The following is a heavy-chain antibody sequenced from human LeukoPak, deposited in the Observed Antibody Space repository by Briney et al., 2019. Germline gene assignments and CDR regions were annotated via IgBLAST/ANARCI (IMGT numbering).Heavy chain of an antibody. D-gene: IGHD2-8*01. V-gene: IGHV4-4*07. CDR3: ARHYTSGFNYFDP. CDR1: GGSISSYY. J-gene: IGHJ5*02. CDR2: IYTSGST. Sequence: KPSETLSLTCTVSGGSISSYYWSWLRQPAGKGLEWLGRIYTSGSTNYNPSLKNRVTMSVDTSKNQFSLKLSSVTAADTAVYYCARHYTSGFNYFDPWGQGTLVTVSS.